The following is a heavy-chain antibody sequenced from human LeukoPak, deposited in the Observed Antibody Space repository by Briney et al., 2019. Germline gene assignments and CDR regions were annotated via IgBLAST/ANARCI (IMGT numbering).Heavy chain of an antibody. D-gene: IGHD3-22*01. Sequence: GASVKVSCKASGGTFSSYAISWVRQAPGQGLEWMGRIIPILGIANYAQKFQGRVTITADKSTSTAYMELSSLRSEDTAVYYCARAEYYYDSSGYYYLYYFDYWGQGTLVTVSS. CDR1: GGTFSSYA. J-gene: IGHJ4*02. V-gene: IGHV1-69*04. CDR3: ARAEYYYDSSGYYYLYYFDY. CDR2: IIPILGIA.